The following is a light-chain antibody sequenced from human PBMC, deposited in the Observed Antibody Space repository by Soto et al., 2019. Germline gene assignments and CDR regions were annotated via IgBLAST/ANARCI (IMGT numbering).Light chain of an antibody. CDR2: EVS. CDR3: SSYTSSSTPV. Sequence: QSALTQPASVSGSPGQSITISCTGTSSDVGGYNYVSWYQQHPDKAPKLMIYEVSNRPSGVSNRFSGSKSGNTASLTISGLQAEDEADCYCSSYTSSSTPVFGGGTKLTVL. J-gene: IGLJ2*01. V-gene: IGLV2-14*01. CDR1: SSDVGGYNY.